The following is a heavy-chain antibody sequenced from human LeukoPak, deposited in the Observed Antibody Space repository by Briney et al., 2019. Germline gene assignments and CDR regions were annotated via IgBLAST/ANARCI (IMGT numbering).Heavy chain of an antibody. CDR2: IYYSGST. D-gene: IGHD3-22*01. CDR1: GGSISSYY. Sequence: MPSETLSLTCTVSGGSISSYYWSWIRQPPGKGLEWIGYIYYSGSTNYNPSLKSRVTISVDTSKNQFSLKLSSVTAADTAVYYCARVKRDYYDSSGYYYFDYWGQGTLVTVSS. V-gene: IGHV4-59*01. J-gene: IGHJ4*02. CDR3: ARVKRDYYDSSGYYYFDY.